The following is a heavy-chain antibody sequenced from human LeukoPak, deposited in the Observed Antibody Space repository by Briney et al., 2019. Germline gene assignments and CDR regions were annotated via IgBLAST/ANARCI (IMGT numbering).Heavy chain of an antibody. Sequence: KPSETLSLTCTVSGGSISSSSYYWGWIRQPPGKGLEWIGSIYYSGSTYYNPSLKSRVTISVDTSKNQFSLKLSSVTAADTAVYYCARDTYYYDSSGYFDAFDIWGQGTMVTVSS. CDR2: IYYSGST. CDR3: ARDTYYYDSSGYFDAFDI. D-gene: IGHD3-22*01. V-gene: IGHV4-39*07. CDR1: GGSISSSSYY. J-gene: IGHJ3*02.